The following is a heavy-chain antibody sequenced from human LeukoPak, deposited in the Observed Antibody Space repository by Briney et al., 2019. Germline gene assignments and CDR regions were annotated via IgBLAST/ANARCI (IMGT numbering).Heavy chain of an antibody. CDR2: IYYSGST. V-gene: IGHV4-39*01. J-gene: IGHJ4*02. CDR3: ARLQYQLLLYYFDY. Sequence: SETLSLTCTVSGGSISSSSYYWGWIRPPPGKGLEWIGSIYYSGSTYYNPSLKSRVTISVDTSKNQFSLKLSSVTAADTAVYYCARLQYQLLLYYFDYWGQGTLVTVSS. CDR1: GGSISSSSYY. D-gene: IGHD2-2*01.